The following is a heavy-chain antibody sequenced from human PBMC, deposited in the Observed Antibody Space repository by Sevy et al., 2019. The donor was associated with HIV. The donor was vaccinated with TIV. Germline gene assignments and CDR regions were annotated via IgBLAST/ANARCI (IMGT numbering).Heavy chain of an antibody. CDR1: GFTFSSYG. Sequence: GGSLRLSCAASGFTFSSYGMHWVRQAPGKGLEWVAVIWYDGSNKYYADSVKGRFTISRDNSKNTLYLQMNSLRAEDTAVDDCARERATAYYYYYGMDVWGQGTTVTVSS. J-gene: IGHJ6*02. D-gene: IGHD5-12*01. CDR3: ARERATAYYYYYGMDV. CDR2: IWYDGSNK. V-gene: IGHV3-33*01.